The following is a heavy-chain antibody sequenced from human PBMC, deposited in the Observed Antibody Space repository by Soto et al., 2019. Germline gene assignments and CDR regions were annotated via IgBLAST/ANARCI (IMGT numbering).Heavy chain of an antibody. CDR3: ARGIWQWHPASLY. Sequence: EIQLVESGGGLVQPGGCLRLSCAASGFTFSSYWMTWVRQAPGKGLEWVAIIKSDGSEIYYVDSVQGRFTISRDNAKNSLYLQMNRLAVEDTAVYYCARGIWQWHPASLYWGQGTLVTVSS. CDR2: IKSDGSEI. CDR1: GFTFSSYW. V-gene: IGHV3-7*05. J-gene: IGHJ4*02. D-gene: IGHD6-19*01.